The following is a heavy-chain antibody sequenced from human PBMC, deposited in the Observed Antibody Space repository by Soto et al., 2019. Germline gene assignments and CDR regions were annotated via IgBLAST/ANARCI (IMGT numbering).Heavy chain of an antibody. V-gene: IGHV4-34*01. CDR1: GGSFSGYY. CDR3: ARGKFTIAAAGYYYYYYGMDV. CDR2: INHSGST. J-gene: IGHJ6*02. D-gene: IGHD6-13*01. Sequence: SETLSLTCAVYGGSFSGYYWSWIRQPPGKRLEWIGEINHSGSTNYNPSLKSRVTISVDTSKNQFSLKLSSVNAADTAVYYCARGKFTIAAAGYYYYYYGMDVWGQGTTVSV.